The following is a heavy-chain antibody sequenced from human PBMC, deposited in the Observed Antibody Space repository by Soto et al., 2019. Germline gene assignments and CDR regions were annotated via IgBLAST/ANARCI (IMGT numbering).Heavy chain of an antibody. CDR1: GGPISSGGYY. CDR3: AREIVVVKDVYYYYGMDV. J-gene: IGHJ6*02. Sequence: SETLSLTCTVSGGPISSGGYYWSWIRQPPGKGLEWIGYIYYSGSTNYNPSLKSRVTISVDTSKNQFSLKLSSVTAADTAVYNCAREIVVVKDVYYYYGMDVWGQGTTVTVSS. CDR2: IYYSGST. D-gene: IGHD3-22*01. V-gene: IGHV4-61*08.